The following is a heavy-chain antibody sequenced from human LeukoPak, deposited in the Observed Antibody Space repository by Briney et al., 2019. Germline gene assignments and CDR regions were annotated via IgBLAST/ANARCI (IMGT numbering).Heavy chain of an antibody. CDR1: GFTFSSYG. V-gene: IGHV3-30*02. D-gene: IGHD3-3*01. J-gene: IGHJ5*02. CDR2: IRYDGSNK. Sequence: GRSLRLSCAASGFTFSSYGVHWVRQAPGKGLEWVAFIRYDGSNKYYADSVKGRFTISRDNSKNTLYLQMNSLRAEDTAVYYCAKDIDARTRPYYDSWGQGTLVTVSS. CDR3: AKDIDARTRPYYDS.